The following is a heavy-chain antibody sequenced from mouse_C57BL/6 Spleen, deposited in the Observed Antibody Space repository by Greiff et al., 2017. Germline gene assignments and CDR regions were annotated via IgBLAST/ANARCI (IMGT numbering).Heavy chain of an antibody. V-gene: IGHV1-82*01. CDR3: ARFDGNYVYFGY. D-gene: IGHD2-1*01. CDR1: GYAFSSSW. CDR2: IYPGDGDT. Sequence: QVQLQQSGPELVKPGASVKISCKASGYAFSSSWMNWVKQRPGKGLEWIGRIYPGDGDTNYNGKFKGKATLTADKSSSTSYMQLSSLASEESAVYFCARFDGNYVYFGYWGQSTTLTVSS. J-gene: IGHJ2*01.